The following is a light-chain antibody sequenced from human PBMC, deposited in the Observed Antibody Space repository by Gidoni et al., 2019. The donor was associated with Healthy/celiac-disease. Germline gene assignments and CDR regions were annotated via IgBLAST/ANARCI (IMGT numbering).Light chain of an antibody. CDR1: QSVSSN. V-gene: IGKV3-15*01. J-gene: IGKJ1*01. CDR3: QQYNNWLRT. CDR2: GAS. Sequence: ELVMTQSPATLSVSPGERATLSCRASQSVSSNLAVYQQKPGQAPRLLIYGASTRATGIPARFSGSGSGTEFTLTISSLQSEDFAVYYCQQYNNWLRTFGQGTKVEIK.